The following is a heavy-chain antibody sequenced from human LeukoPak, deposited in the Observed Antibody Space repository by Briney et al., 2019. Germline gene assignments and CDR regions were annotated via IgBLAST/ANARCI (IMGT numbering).Heavy chain of an antibody. V-gene: IGHV4-39*07. CDR1: GGSLSSSCYY. CDR3: ARDRKRRMSSSWYSGGYYYYMDV. J-gene: IGHJ6*03. Sequence: SQTLSLTRTVSGGSLSSSCYYWGWIRQPPGRGLEWVGRIYYSESTNNNPSLESRVTISVDTSKNQFSLKLSSVTAADTAVYYCARDRKRRMSSSWYSGGYYYYMDVWGKGTTVTISS. D-gene: IGHD6-13*01. CDR2: IYYSEST.